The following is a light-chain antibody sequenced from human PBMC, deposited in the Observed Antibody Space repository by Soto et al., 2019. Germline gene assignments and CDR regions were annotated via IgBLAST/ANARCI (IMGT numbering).Light chain of an antibody. J-gene: IGLJ1*01. V-gene: IGLV3-21*02. CDR3: AAWDDSLNGYV. CDR2: DVS. Sequence: SYELTQPPSVSVAPGQTARITCGGNNIGSKSVHWYQQKPGQAPVLVVYDVSDRPSGVPDRFSGSKSGTSASLAISGLQSEDEADYYCAAWDDSLNGYVFGTGTKVTVL. CDR1: NIGSKS.